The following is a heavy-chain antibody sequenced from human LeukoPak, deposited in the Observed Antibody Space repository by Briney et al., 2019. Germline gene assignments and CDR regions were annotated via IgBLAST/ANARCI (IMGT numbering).Heavy chain of an antibody. V-gene: IGHV3-66*01. D-gene: IGHD1-7*01. Sequence: GGSLRLSCAASGFTASSYSMNWVRQAPGKGLEWGSIIYTGGSTYYADSMKGRFTISRDNSNNTLYLHMTSLRAEDTAIYYCARGEGTTLTPWGQGTLVTVSS. CDR3: ARGEGTTLTP. CDR2: IYTGGST. CDR1: GFTASSYS. J-gene: IGHJ5*02.